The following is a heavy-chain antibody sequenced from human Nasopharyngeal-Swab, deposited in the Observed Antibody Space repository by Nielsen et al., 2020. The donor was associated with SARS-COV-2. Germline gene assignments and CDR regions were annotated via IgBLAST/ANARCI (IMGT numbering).Heavy chain of an antibody. CDR3: ARIRTGAYFDY. CDR1: GFTFSSYA. V-gene: IGHV3-23*01. Sequence: GESLKIPCAASGFTFSSYAMSWVRQAPGKGLEWVSTISGRDGSAYYADSVKGRFTISRDNSRHTLCLQMNSLRAEDTAVYYCARIRTGAYFDYWGQGTLVTVSS. D-gene: IGHD1-14*01. CDR2: ISGRDGSA. J-gene: IGHJ4*02.